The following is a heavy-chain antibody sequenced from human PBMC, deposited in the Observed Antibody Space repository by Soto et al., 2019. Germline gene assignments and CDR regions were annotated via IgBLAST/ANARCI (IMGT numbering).Heavy chain of an antibody. J-gene: IGHJ6*02. Sequence: SVKVSCKASGGTFSSYAISWVRQAPGQGLEWMGGIIPIFGTANYAQKFQGRVTITADKSTSTAYMELSSLRSEDTAVYYCAREGFVVVPAAMDYYYYYGMDVWGQGTTVTAP. CDR3: AREGFVVVPAAMDYYYYYGMDV. V-gene: IGHV1-69*06. CDR2: IIPIFGTA. D-gene: IGHD2-2*01. CDR1: GGTFSSYA.